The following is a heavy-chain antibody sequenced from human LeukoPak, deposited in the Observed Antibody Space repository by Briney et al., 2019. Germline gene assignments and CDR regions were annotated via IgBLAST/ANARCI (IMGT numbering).Heavy chain of an antibody. CDR2: IYHSGST. D-gene: IGHD3-10*01. Sequence: SETLSLTCAVSGYSISSGYYWGWIRQPPGKGLEWIRSIYHSGSTYYNPSLKSRVTISVDTSKHQFSLKLSSVTAADTAVYYCARHYGSGSYYTLNWFDPWGQGTLVTVSS. CDR1: GYSISSGYY. CDR3: ARHYGSGSYYTLNWFDP. V-gene: IGHV4-38-2*01. J-gene: IGHJ5*02.